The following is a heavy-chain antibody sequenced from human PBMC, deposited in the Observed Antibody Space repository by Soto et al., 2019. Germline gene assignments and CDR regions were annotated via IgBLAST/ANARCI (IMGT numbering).Heavy chain of an antibody. CDR2: IYYSGST. V-gene: IGHV4-61*08. CDR3: ARACGIAVTYYFDY. D-gene: IGHD6-19*01. Sequence: SETLSLTCTVSGGSISSGGYYWSWIRQHPGKGLEWIGYIYYSGSTNYNPSLKSRVTISVDTSKNQFSLKLSSVTAANTAVYYCARACGIAVTYYFDYWGQGTLVTVSS. J-gene: IGHJ4*02. CDR1: GGSISSGGYY.